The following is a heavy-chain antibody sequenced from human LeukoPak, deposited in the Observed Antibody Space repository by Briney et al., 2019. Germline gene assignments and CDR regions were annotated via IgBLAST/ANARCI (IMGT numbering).Heavy chain of an antibody. D-gene: IGHD3-22*01. V-gene: IGHV1-69*13. J-gene: IGHJ4*02. Sequence: ASVRVSCKASGGSFSSYAISWVRQAPGQGLEWMGGITPMFGTANYAQKFQGRVTIAADESTSTAYMELSSLRSEDTAVYYCVRDGSYYDSSGYYYLYWGQGTLVTVSS. CDR3: VRDGSYYDSSGYYYLY. CDR1: GGSFSSYA. CDR2: ITPMFGTA.